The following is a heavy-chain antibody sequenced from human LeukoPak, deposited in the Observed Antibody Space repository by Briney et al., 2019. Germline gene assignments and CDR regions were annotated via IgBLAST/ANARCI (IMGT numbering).Heavy chain of an antibody. CDR2: IIPILGIA. CDR3: ARGLGHYYYYYMDV. CDR1: GGTFSSYA. D-gene: IGHD7-27*01. J-gene: IGHJ6*03. V-gene: IGHV1-69*04. Sequence: SVKVSCKASGGTFSSYAISWVRQAPGQGLEWMGRIIPILGIANYAQKFQGRVTITADKSTSTAYMELSSLRSEDTAVYYCARGLGHYYYYYMDVWGKGTTVTVPS.